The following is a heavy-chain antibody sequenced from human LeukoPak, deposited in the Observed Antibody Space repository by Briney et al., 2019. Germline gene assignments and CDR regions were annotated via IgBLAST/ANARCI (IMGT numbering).Heavy chain of an antibody. Sequence: GASVKVSCKASGYTFTSYGISWVRQAPGQGLEWMGWISAYNGNTNYAQKLQGRVTMTTDTSTSTAYMELRSLRSDDTAVYYCARDFCTGAGCYHALSSWGQGALVTVSS. V-gene: IGHV1-18*01. D-gene: IGHD2-15*01. CDR1: GYTFTSYG. CDR3: ARDFCTGAGCYHALSS. J-gene: IGHJ5*02. CDR2: ISAYNGNT.